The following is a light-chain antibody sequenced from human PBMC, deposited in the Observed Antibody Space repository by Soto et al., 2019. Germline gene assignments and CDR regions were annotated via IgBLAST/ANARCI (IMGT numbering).Light chain of an antibody. V-gene: IGLV2-14*01. CDR2: DVS. Sequence: SVLTQPASVSVSPGQSITISCVGTSGDIGDYNYVSWYQQHPGKVPKVIIYDVSNRPSGVSYRFSGTKSGNTASLTVSGLQAEDEADYYCCSYTRSGTLIFGTGTKVTV. CDR3: CSYTRSGTLI. CDR1: SGDIGDYNY. J-gene: IGLJ1*01.